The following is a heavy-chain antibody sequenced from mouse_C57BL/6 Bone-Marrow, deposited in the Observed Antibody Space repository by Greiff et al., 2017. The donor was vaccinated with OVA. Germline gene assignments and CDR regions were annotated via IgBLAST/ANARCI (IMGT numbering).Heavy chain of an antibody. D-gene: IGHD2-4*01. CDR2: IDPETGGT. CDR3: TKPYDYDGAWFAY. CDR1: GYTFTDYE. V-gene: IGHV1-15*01. J-gene: IGHJ3*01. Sequence: VQLVESGAELVRPGASVTLSCKASGYTFTDYEMHWVKQTPVHGLEWIGAIDPETGGTAYNQKFKGKAILTADKSSSTAYMELRSLTSEDSAVYYCTKPYDYDGAWFAYWGQGTLVTVSA.